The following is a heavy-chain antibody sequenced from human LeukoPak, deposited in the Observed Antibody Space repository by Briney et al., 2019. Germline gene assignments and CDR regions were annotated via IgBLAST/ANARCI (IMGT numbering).Heavy chain of an antibody. CDR1: GGSISSYY. J-gene: IGHJ3*02. CDR2: IYYSGST. V-gene: IGHV4-59*08. D-gene: IGHD4-23*01. Sequence: PSQTLSLTCTVSGGSISSYYWSWIWQPPGKGLEWIGYIYYSGSTNYNPSLKSRVTISVDTSKNQFSLKLSSVTAADTAVYYCASQLYYGDNSWFGFGREDAFDIWGQGTMVTVSS. CDR3: ASQLYYGDNSWFGFGREDAFDI.